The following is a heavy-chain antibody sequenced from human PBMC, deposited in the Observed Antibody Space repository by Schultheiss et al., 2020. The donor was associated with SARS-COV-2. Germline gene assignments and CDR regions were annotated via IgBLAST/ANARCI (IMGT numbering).Heavy chain of an antibody. J-gene: IGHJ6*03. CDR3: ARGGQGQLVRWRGYYYMDV. V-gene: IGHV4-34*01. D-gene: IGHD6-6*01. Sequence: SETLSLTCAVYGGSFGGYYWSWIRQPPGKGLEWIGEINHSGSTNYNPSLKSRVTISVDTSKNQFSLKLSSVTAADTAVYYCARGGQGQLVRWRGYYYMDVWGKGTTVTVSS. CDR1: GGSFGGYY. CDR2: INHSGST.